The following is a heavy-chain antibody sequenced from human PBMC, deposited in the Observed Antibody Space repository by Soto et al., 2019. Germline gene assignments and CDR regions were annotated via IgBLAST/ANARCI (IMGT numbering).Heavy chain of an antibody. D-gene: IGHD2-15*01. Sequence: QVQLVESGGGVVQPGRSLRLSCAASGFTFSSYGMHWVRQAPGKGLEWVAVIWYDGSNKYYADSVKGRFTISRDNSKNTLYLQMNSLRAEDTAVYYCARDGRDIVANREMYYFDYWGQGTLVTVSS. CDR1: GFTFSSYG. J-gene: IGHJ4*02. V-gene: IGHV3-33*01. CDR2: IWYDGSNK. CDR3: ARDGRDIVANREMYYFDY.